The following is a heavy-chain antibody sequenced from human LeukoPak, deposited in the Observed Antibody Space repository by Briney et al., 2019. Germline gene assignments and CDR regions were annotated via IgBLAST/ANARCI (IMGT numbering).Heavy chain of an antibody. CDR2: IYSDNT. Sequence: GGCLRLSCTVSGFTVSSNSMSWVRQAPGKGLEWGSFIYSDNTHYSDSVKGRFTISRDNSKNTPYLQMNSLRPEDTAVYYCARRAGAYSHPYDYWGQGTLVTVSS. D-gene: IGHD4/OR15-4a*01. J-gene: IGHJ4*02. V-gene: IGHV3-53*01. CDR1: GFTVSSNS. CDR3: ARRAGAYSHPYDY.